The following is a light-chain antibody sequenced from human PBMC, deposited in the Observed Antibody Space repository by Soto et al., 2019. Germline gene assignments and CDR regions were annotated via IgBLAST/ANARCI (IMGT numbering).Light chain of an antibody. Sequence: QSVLTQPGSVSGSPGQSVTITCTGTSSDVGGYNYVSWYQQHPGKAPKLMIYDVSKRPSGVPDRFSGSKSGNTASLTLSGLQAEDDAEYYCCSYAGSYTSFDVFGTGPKVTVL. J-gene: IGLJ1*01. V-gene: IGLV2-11*01. CDR3: CSYAGSYTSFDV. CDR1: SSDVGGYNY. CDR2: DVS.